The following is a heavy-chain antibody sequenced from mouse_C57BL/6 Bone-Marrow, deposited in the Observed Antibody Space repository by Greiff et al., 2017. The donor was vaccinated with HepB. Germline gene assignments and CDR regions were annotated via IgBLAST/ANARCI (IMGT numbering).Heavy chain of an antibody. J-gene: IGHJ2*01. CDR2: IHPNSGST. D-gene: IGHD2-5*01. V-gene: IGHV1-64*01. Sequence: QVQLQQPGAELVKPGASVKLSCKASGYTFTSYWMHWVKQRPGQGLEWIGMIHPNSGSTNYNEKFKSKATLTVDKSSSTAYMQLSSLTSEDSAVYSCARESYSNYESYFDYWGQGTTLTVSS. CDR1: GYTFTSYW. CDR3: ARESYSNYESYFDY.